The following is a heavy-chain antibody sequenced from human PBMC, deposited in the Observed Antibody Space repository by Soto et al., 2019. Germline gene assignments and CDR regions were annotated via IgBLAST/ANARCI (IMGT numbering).Heavy chain of an antibody. V-gene: IGHV4-59*11. J-gene: IGHJ4*02. CDR2: VYYSGST. D-gene: IGHD5-12*01. CDR1: GYSINSGHY. Sequence: SETLSLTCAVSGYSINSGHYWGWIRQPPGKGLEWIGYVYYSGSTKYNPSLESRVTISVDMSNNQFSLMLTSVTAADTAVYYCAKYRRTDAEGYRLDFWGQGTLVTVSS. CDR3: AKYRRTDAEGYRLDF.